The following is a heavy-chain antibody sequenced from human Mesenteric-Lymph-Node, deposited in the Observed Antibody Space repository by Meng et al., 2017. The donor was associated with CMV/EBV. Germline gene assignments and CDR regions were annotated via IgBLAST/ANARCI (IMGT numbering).Heavy chain of an antibody. J-gene: IGHJ4*02. CDR3: ARVGYCTKGVCYNFDY. D-gene: IGHD2-8*01. Sequence: ASVKVSCKGSGYTFTGNYLHWVRQAPGQGLEWMGWINSNSGGTKYAQKFQGRVTMTRDTSISTAYMELSSLRSDDTAVYYCARVGYCTKGVCYNFDYWGQGTLVTVSS. CDR1: GYTFTGNY. CDR2: INSNSGGT. V-gene: IGHV1-2*02.